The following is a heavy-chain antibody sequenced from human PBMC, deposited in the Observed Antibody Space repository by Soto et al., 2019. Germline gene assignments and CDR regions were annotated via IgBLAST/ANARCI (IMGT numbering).Heavy chain of an antibody. CDR2: IYYSGST. CDR3: ARAWYYYYYGMDV. J-gene: IGHJ6*02. Sequence: QVQLQESGPGLVKPSQTLSLTCTVSGGSISSGDYYWSWIRQSPGKGLEYIGYIYYSGSTYYNPSLKSRVIISVDTSKNQFSLKLSSVTAAATAVYYCARAWYYYYYGMDVWGQGTTVTVSS. CDR1: GGSISSGDYY. V-gene: IGHV4-30-4*01.